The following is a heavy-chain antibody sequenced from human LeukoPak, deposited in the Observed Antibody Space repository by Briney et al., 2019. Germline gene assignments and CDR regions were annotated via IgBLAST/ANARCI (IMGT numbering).Heavy chain of an antibody. Sequence: SETLSLTCAVSGGSISSGGYSWSWIRQPPGKGLEWIGYIYHSGSTYYNPSLKGRVTISVDRSKNQFSLKLSSVTAADTAVYYCARAGLPPGKEFDPWGQGTLVTVSS. CDR1: GGSISSGGYS. CDR2: IYHSGST. CDR3: ARAGLPPGKEFDP. J-gene: IGHJ5*02. D-gene: IGHD4-11*01. V-gene: IGHV4-30-2*01.